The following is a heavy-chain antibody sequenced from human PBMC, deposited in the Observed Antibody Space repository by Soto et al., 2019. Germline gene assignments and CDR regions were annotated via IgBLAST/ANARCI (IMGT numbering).Heavy chain of an antibody. CDR1: GGSISSSNW. D-gene: IGHD5-12*01. CDR3: ARAGTGGYSGSDVARTSWFDP. V-gene: IGHV4-4*02. J-gene: IGHJ5*02. Sequence: QVQLQESGPGLVKPSGTLSLTCAVSGGSISSSNWWSWVRQPPGKGLEWIGEIYHSGSTNYNPSLKSGVTISVAKSKKQSSLKRSSVTAADTAAYYCARAGTGGYSGSDVARTSWFDPWGQGTLVTVSS. CDR2: IYHSGST.